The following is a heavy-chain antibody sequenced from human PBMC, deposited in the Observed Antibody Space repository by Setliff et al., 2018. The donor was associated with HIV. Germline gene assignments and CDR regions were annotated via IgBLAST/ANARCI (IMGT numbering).Heavy chain of an antibody. CDR1: GGTFSSYG. V-gene: IGHV1-69*13. CDR2: ITPISGTA. D-gene: IGHD2-2*01. J-gene: IGHJ3*01. Sequence: SVKVSCKASGGTFSSYGISWVRQAPGQGLEWMGGITPISGTANYAQKFQGRVTIAAYEFTGTAYMELSSLRSEDTAVYYCARPLPIGGYCSSASCQGAFDFWGQGTMVTVSS. CDR3: ARPLPIGGYCSSASCQGAFDF.